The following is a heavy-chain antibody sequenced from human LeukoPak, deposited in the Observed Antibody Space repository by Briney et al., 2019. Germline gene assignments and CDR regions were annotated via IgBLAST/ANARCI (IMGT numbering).Heavy chain of an antibody. Sequence: SETLSLTCTVSGGSISSYYWSWIRQPPGKGLVWIGYIYYSGSTNYNPSLKSRVTISVDTSKNQFSLKLSSVTAADTAVYYCASYDKTGYSSGFDYWGQGTLVTVSS. D-gene: IGHD6-19*01. CDR3: ASYDKTGYSSGFDY. CDR2: IYYSGST. V-gene: IGHV4-59*01. J-gene: IGHJ4*02. CDR1: GGSISSYY.